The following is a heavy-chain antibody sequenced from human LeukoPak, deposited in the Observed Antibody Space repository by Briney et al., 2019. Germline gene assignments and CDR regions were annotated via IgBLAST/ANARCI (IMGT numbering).Heavy chain of an antibody. Sequence: GGSLRLSCAASGFTFSSYSMNWVRQAPGKGLEWISYISSGDGLTYYADSVKGRFTISRDNAKNSLFLQMNSLRVEDTAVYYCATWTGITPYWGQGTLVTVSS. CDR3: ATWTGITPY. D-gene: IGHD1-20*01. J-gene: IGHJ4*02. CDR2: ISSGDGLT. V-gene: IGHV3-48*04. CDR1: GFTFSSYS.